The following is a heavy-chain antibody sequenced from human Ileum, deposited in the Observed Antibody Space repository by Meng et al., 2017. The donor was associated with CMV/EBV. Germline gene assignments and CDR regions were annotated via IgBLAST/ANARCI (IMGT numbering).Heavy chain of an antibody. CDR2: INLNSGVI. D-gene: IGHD7-27*01. CDR1: GNIFTGYY. V-gene: IGHV1-2*02. Sequence: QRQLVQSGTELKKPGASVKVSCKASGNIFTGYYMHWVRQAPGQGLEWVGCINLNSGVIDFAQKFQGRITLTRDTSITTAYMELTRLIYDDTAVYYCARENWVYNYWGQGTLVTVSS. J-gene: IGHJ4*02. CDR3: ARENWVYNY.